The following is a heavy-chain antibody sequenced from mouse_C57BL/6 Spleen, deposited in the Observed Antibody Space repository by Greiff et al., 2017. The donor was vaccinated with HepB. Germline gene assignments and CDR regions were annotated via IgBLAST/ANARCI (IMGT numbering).Heavy chain of an antibody. D-gene: IGHD1-1*01. Sequence: EVQRVESGEGLVKPGGSLKLSCAASGFTFSSYAMSWVRQTPEKRLEWVAYISSGGDYIYYADTVKGRFTISRDNARNTLYLQMSSLKSEDTAMYYCTRGVTTVVANAMDYWGQGTSVTVSS. CDR3: TRGVTTVVANAMDY. J-gene: IGHJ4*01. V-gene: IGHV5-9-1*02. CDR1: GFTFSSYA. CDR2: ISSGGDYI.